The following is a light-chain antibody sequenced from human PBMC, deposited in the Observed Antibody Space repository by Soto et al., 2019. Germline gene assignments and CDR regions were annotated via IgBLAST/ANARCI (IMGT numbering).Light chain of an antibody. V-gene: IGLV2-14*01. Sequence: QSALTQPASVSGSPGQSITISCTGTSSDVGGYNYVSWFQQHPGKAPNLMIYVVSNRPSGISNRFSGSKSGNTASLTISGLQAEDEADYYCSSFARNGDVVFGGGTKLTVL. CDR3: SSFARNGDVV. CDR2: VVS. J-gene: IGLJ2*01. CDR1: SSDVGGYNY.